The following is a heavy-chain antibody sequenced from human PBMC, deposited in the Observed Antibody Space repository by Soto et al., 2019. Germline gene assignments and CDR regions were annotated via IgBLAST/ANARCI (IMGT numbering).Heavy chain of an antibody. V-gene: IGHV2-5*02. D-gene: IGHD6-6*01. CDR3: AHRIAARPISDWFDP. CDR2: IYWDDDK. Sequence: SGPTLVNPTQTLTLTCTFSGFSLSTSGVGVGWIRQPPGKALEWLALIYWDDDKRYSPSLKSRLTITKDTSKNQVVPTMTNMDPVDTATYYCAHRIAARPISDWFDPWGQGTLVTVSS. J-gene: IGHJ5*02. CDR1: GFSLSTSGVG.